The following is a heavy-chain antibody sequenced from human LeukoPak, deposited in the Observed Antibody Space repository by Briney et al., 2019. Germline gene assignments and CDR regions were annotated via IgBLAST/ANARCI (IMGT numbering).Heavy chain of an antibody. Sequence: GASVKVSCKASGGTFSSYAISWVRQAPGQGLEWMGGIIPIFGTANYAQKFQGRVTITADESTSTAYMELSSLRSEDTAVYYCASPGGYYYYMDVWGKGTTVTVSS. CDR3: ASPGGYYYYMDV. V-gene: IGHV1-69*13. J-gene: IGHJ6*03. CDR2: IIPIFGTA. CDR1: GGTFSSYA. D-gene: IGHD1-26*01.